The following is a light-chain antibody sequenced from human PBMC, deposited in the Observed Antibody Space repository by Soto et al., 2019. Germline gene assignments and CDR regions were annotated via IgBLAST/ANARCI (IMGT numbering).Light chain of an antibody. Sequence: QSVLTQPAPVSGSPGQSITISCTGTSSDVGGYNYVSWYQQHPGKAPKLMIYEVSNRPSGVSNRFSGSKSGNTASLTISGLQAEDEADYYCSSYTSSSSDVFGTGTKVTVL. J-gene: IGLJ1*01. V-gene: IGLV2-14*01. CDR1: SSDVGGYNY. CDR2: EVS. CDR3: SSYTSSSSDV.